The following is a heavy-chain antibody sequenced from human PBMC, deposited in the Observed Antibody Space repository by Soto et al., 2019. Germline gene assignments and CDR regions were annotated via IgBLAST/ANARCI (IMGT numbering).Heavy chain of an antibody. V-gene: IGHV1-69*01. CDR1: GGTFSSYD. Sequence: QVQLVQSGAEVKKPGSSVKVSCKASGGTFSSYDISWVRQAPGEGLEWMGGIIPIFGTANYAQKFQGRVTITADESTSTAYMELSSLRSEDTAVYYCARDSIAMVRGHRNWFDPWGQGTLVTVSS. CDR3: ARDSIAMVRGHRNWFDP. J-gene: IGHJ5*02. CDR2: IIPIFGTA. D-gene: IGHD3-10*01.